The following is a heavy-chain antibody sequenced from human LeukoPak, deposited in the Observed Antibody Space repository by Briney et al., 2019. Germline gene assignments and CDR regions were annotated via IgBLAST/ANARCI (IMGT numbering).Heavy chain of an antibody. V-gene: IGHV4-59*01. D-gene: IGHD3-3*01. J-gene: IGHJ5*02. Sequence: PSETLSLTCTVSGGSISSYYWSWIRQPPGKGLEWIGYIYYSGSTNYNPSLKSRVTISVDTSKNQFSLKLSSVTAADTAVYYCARGPRVLRFLEWLTNWFDPWGQGTLVTVSS. CDR1: GGSISSYY. CDR3: ARGPRVLRFLEWLTNWFDP. CDR2: IYYSGST.